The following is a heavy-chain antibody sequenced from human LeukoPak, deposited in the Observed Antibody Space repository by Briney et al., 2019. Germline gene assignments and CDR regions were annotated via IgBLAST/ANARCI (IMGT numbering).Heavy chain of an antibody. V-gene: IGHV4-30-2*01. D-gene: IGHD2-21*02. CDR2: IYHSGST. CDR1: GGSISSGGYY. Sequence: SETLSLTCTVSGGSISSGGYYWSWIRQPPGKGLEWIGYIYHSGSTYYNPSLKSRVTISVDTSKNQFSLKLNSVTAADTAVYYCARDPIFVVTASQADYYYYGLDVWGQGTTVTVSS. CDR3: ARDPIFVVTASQADYYYYGLDV. J-gene: IGHJ6*02.